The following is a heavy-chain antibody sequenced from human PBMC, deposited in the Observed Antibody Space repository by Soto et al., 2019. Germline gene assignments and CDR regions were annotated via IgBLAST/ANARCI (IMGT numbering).Heavy chain of an antibody. J-gene: IGHJ4*02. CDR3: ARGSGNGRRDFDY. CDR2: IIPIFGTA. Sequence: SVKVSCEASGGTFSSYAISWVRQATGQGLEWMGGIIPIFGTANYAQKFQGRVTITAAESTSTAYMELSSLRSEDTAVYYCARGSGNGRRDFDYSGQGTLVTVSS. D-gene: IGHD4-17*01. V-gene: IGHV1-69*13. CDR1: GGTFSSYA.